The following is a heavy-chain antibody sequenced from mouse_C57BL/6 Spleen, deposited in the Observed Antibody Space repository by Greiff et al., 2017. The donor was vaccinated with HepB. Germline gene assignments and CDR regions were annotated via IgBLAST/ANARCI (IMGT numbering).Heavy chain of an antibody. J-gene: IGHJ4*01. Sequence: QVQLKESGAELARPGASVKMSCKASGYTFTSYTMHWVNQRPGQGLEWIGYINPSSGYTKYNQKFKDKATLTADKSSSTAYMQLSSLTSEDSAVYDGARVWDGYYVGPYYYAMDYWGQGTSVTVSS. V-gene: IGHV1-4*01. CDR2: INPSSGYT. CDR1: GYTFTSYT. CDR3: ARVWDGYYVGPYYYAMDY. D-gene: IGHD2-3*01.